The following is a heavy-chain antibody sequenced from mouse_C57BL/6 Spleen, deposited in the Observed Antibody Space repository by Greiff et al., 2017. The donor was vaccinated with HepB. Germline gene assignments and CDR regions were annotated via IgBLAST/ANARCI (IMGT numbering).Heavy chain of an antibody. CDR2: IWSDGST. Sequence: QVQLKESGPGLVAPSQSLSITCTVSGFSLTSYGVHWVRQPPGKGLEWLVVIWSDGSTTYNSALKSRLSISKDNSKSQVFVKMNSLQTDDTAMYDCARHGGTAGDFDVWGTGTTVTVSS. CDR3: ARHGGTAGDFDV. D-gene: IGHD2-14*01. J-gene: IGHJ1*03. V-gene: IGHV2-6-1*01. CDR1: GFSLTSYG.